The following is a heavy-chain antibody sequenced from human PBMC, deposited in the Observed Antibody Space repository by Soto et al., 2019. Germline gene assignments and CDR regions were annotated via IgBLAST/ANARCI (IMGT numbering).Heavy chain of an antibody. CDR1: GFTFTTYA. J-gene: IGHJ4*02. D-gene: IGHD2-15*01. CDR3: AKDKDTTFSPQDY. CDR2: ISGSGGST. Sequence: EVQLVESGGDLVQPGGSLRLSCAASGFTFTTYAMTWVRQAPGKGLEWVSAISGSGGSTYYADSVKGRFTISRDNSKNTLYLQMNSLRAEDTAVYYCAKDKDTTFSPQDYWGQGTLVTVSS. V-gene: IGHV3-23*04.